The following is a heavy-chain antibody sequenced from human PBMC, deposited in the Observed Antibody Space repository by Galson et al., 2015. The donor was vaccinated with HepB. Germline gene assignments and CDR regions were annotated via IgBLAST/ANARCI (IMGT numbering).Heavy chain of an antibody. D-gene: IGHD6-19*01. Sequence: SLRLSCAASGFSFGNYAMHWVRQGPGKGLEWVAGISRNSRSIGYADSVKGRFTISRDNAKKSLYLQMNSLRTDDTALYYCAKDALYSSTANWYFDFWGRGTLVTVSS. CDR3: AKDALYSSTANWYFDF. J-gene: IGHJ2*01. CDR2: ISRNSRSI. V-gene: IGHV3-9*01. CDR1: GFSFGNYA.